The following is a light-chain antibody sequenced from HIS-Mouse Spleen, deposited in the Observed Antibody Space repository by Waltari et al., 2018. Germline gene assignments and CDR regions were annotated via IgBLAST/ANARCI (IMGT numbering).Light chain of an antibody. CDR2: AAS. CDR3: QQSYSTPRT. J-gene: IGKJ1*01. Sequence: DIQLTQSPSSPSASVGVRVTITCRASQSISSYLNWYQQKPGKAPKLLIYAASSLQSGVPSRFSGSGSGTDFTLTISSLQPEDFATYYCQQSYSTPRTFGQGTKVEIK. CDR1: QSISSY. V-gene: IGKV1-39*01.